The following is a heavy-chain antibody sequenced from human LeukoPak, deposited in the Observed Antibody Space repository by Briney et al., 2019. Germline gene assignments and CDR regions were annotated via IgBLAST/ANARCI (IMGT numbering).Heavy chain of an antibody. CDR2: IKQDGGEK. CDR1: GFTFSSYE. CDR3: ARDGTAAGLYFDL. J-gene: IGHJ4*01. D-gene: IGHD6-13*01. V-gene: IGHV3-7*01. Sequence: GGSLRLSCAASGFTFSSYEMNWVRQAPGKGLEWVASIKQDGGEKSYVDSVKGRFTISRDNAKNSLYLQMSSLRAEDTAVYYCARDGTAAGLYFDLWGHGTLVTVSS.